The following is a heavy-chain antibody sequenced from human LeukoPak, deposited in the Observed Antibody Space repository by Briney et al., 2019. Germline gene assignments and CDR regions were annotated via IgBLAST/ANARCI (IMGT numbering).Heavy chain of an antibody. CDR1: GGSFSGYY. D-gene: IGHD3-3*01. CDR2: INHSGST. CDR3: ARRQGGFWSGDYPKPEYFDY. Sequence: SETLSLTCAVYGGSFSGYYWSWIRQPPGKGLEWIGEINHSGSTNYNPSLKSRVTISVDTSKNQFSLKLSSVTAADTAVYYCARRQGGFWSGDYPKPEYFDYWGQGTLVTVSS. V-gene: IGHV4-34*01. J-gene: IGHJ4*02.